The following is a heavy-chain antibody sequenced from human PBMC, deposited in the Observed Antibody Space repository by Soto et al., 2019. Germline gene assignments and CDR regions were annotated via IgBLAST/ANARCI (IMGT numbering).Heavy chain of an antibody. Sequence: PGGSLRLSCAASGFTFISYAMSWVLQAPWKGLEWVSAISGSGGSTYYADSVKGRFTISRDNSKNTLYLQMNSLRAEDTAVYYCAKAPRDNYDILTGAYYFDYWGQGTLVTVSS. CDR3: AKAPRDNYDILTGAYYFDY. J-gene: IGHJ4*02. D-gene: IGHD3-9*01. CDR1: GFTFISYA. CDR2: ISGSGGST. V-gene: IGHV3-23*01.